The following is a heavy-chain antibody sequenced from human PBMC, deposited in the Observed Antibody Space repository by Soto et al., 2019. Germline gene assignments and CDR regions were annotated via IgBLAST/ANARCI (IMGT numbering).Heavy chain of an antibody. V-gene: IGHV4-34*01. CDR3: ARTHEIAGAVDYDILTGLDH. CDR1: GASFSGYY. D-gene: IGHD3-9*01. Sequence: TLSLACAVYGASFSGYYWSWIRHPPGKGLKGIGEINHSGSTNYNPSLKSRVTISVDTSKNQFSLKLSAVTAADTAVYYCARTHEIAGAVDYDILTGLDHWGQGTLVRVS. CDR2: INHSGST. J-gene: IGHJ4*02.